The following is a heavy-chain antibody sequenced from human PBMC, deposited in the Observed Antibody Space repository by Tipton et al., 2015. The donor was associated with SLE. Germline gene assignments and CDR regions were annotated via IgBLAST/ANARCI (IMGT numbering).Heavy chain of an antibody. D-gene: IGHD6-25*01. CDR1: GFTFSSYA. CDR2: ISGSGGST. CDR3: AKARGAAYDAFDI. V-gene: IGHV3-23*01. Sequence: LRLSCAASGFTFSSYAMSWVRQAPGKGLEWVSAISGSGGSTYYADSVKGRFTISRDNSKNTLYLQMNSLRAEDTAVYYCAKARGAAYDAFDIWGQGTMVTVSS. J-gene: IGHJ3*02.